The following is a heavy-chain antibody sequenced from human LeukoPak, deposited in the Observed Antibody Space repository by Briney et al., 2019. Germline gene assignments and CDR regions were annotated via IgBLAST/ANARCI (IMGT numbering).Heavy chain of an antibody. CDR2: INHSGST. J-gene: IGHJ4*02. V-gene: IGHV4-34*01. CDR1: GGSFSGYY. CDR3: VRDLWGAGGTQY. D-gene: IGHD6-13*01. Sequence: SETLSLTCAVYGGSFSGYYWSWIRQPPGKGLEWIGEINHSGSTNYNPSLKSRATISVDTSKNQFSLKLSSVTSADTAVYYCVRDLWGAGGTQYWGQGILVTVSS.